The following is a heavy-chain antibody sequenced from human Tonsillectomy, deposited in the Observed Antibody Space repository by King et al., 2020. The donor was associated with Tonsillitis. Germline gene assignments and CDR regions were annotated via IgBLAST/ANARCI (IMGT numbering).Heavy chain of an antibody. D-gene: IGHD7-27*01. CDR3: ARSWGLSTNWFDP. Sequence: MQLQESGPGLVKPSETLSLTCTVSGGSISSNSYYWGWIRQPPGKGLEWIGGIYYSGATYYNPSLKSRVTISVDTSKNQFSLKLNSVTAADSVVYYCARSWGLSTNWFDPWGQGTLVTVSS. V-gene: IGHV4-39*01. CDR1: GGSISSNSYY. J-gene: IGHJ5*02. CDR2: IYYSGAT.